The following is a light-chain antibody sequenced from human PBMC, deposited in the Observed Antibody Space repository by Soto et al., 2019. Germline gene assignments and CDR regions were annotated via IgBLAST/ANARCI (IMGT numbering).Light chain of an antibody. CDR1: ISDVGSYNL. Sequence: QSVLTQTASVSGSPGQSITISCTGIISDVGSYNLVSWYQQHPGKAPKVMIYEGSKRPSGVSNRFSGSRPGNTASLTISGLQAEDEAHYYCSSYAGSSTHVVFGGGTKLTVL. CDR3: SSYAGSSTHVV. J-gene: IGLJ2*01. V-gene: IGLV2-23*01. CDR2: EGS.